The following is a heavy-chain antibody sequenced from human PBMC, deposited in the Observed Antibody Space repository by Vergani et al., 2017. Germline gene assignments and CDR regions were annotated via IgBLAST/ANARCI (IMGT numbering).Heavy chain of an antibody. CDR3: ARRPYYYDSSGYSKYYYYGMDV. CDR2: INHSGST. Sequence: QVQLQQWGAGLLKPSETLSLTCAVYGGSFSGYYWSWIRQPPGKGLEWIGEINHSGSTNYNPSLKSRVTISVDTSKNQFSLKLSSVTAAGTAVYYCARRPYYYDSSGYSKYYYYGMDVWGQGTTVTVSS. D-gene: IGHD3-22*01. V-gene: IGHV4-34*01. CDR1: GGSFSGYY. J-gene: IGHJ6*02.